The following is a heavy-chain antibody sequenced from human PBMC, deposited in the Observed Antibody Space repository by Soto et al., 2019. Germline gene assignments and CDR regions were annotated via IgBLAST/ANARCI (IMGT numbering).Heavy chain of an antibody. J-gene: IGHJ6*03. CDR1: GDSGSSNSAA. CDR2: TYYRSRWYN. D-gene: IGHD1-7*01. CDR3: AGTTSHQWYYMDV. V-gene: IGHV6-1*01. Sequence: SQTLTHTCTISGDSGSSNSAAWNWIRLSPSRGLEWLARTYYRSRWYNDYAVSVRSRITVNPDTSKNQFSLQLTSVTPEDTAVYYCAGTTSHQWYYMDVWGKGTTVTVSS.